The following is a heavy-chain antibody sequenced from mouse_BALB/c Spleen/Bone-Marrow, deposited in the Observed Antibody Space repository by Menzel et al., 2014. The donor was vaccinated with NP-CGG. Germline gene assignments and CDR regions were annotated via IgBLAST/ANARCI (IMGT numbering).Heavy chain of an antibody. CDR3: AYWDLAY. J-gene: IGHJ3*01. CDR2: INPSSGYT. CDR1: GYTFTSYT. V-gene: IGHV1-4*02. D-gene: IGHD4-1*01. Sequence: QVQLQQPAAELARPGASVKMSCKASGYTFTSYTVHWVKQRPGQGLEWIGYINPSSGYTEYNQKFKDKTTLTADKSSSTAYMQLSSLTSEDSAVYYCAYWDLAYWGQGTLVTVSA.